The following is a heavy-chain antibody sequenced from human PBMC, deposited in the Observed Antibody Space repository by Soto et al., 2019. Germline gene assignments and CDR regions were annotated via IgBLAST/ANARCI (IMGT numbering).Heavy chain of an antibody. CDR2: ISPSGNS. CDR1: GASISGSKW. D-gene: IGHD1-26*01. V-gene: IGHV4-4*02. J-gene: IGHJ4*02. Sequence: QVQLQESGPGLVKPSGTLSLTCAVSGASISGSKWWTWVRQSPEKGLEWIGEISPSGNSNYNPSLKGRVTISVDNSKNQFSLQLTSVTAADTAIYYCANKGGTYYFYWGQGTLVTVSS. CDR3: ANKGGTYYFY.